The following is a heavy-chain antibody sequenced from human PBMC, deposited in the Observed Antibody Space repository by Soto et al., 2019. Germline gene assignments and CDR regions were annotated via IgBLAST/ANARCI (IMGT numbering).Heavy chain of an antibody. CDR1: GFSLSTSGVG. J-gene: IGHJ4*02. Sequence: QITLKESGPTLVKPTQTLTLTCTFSGFSLSTSGVGVGWIRQPPGKALEWLALIYWDADKSYSQSLKSRLTIIKDTSKHQVVLIMTNMHPVDTATYYFVQTHKLLRFHFWGQGTLVIVSS. CDR2: IYWDADK. V-gene: IGHV2-5*02. CDR3: VQTHKLLRFHF. D-gene: IGHD5-12*01.